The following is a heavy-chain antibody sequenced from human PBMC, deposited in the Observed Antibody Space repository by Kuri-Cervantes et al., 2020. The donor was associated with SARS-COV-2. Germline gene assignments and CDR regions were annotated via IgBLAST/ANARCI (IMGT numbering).Heavy chain of an antibody. V-gene: IGHV4-61*09. CDR3: ARVPEGGYSFQH. D-gene: IGHD6-13*01. CDR2: IYTSGST. Sequence: SQTLSLTCTVSGGSISSGSYYWSWIRQPAGKGLEWIGHIYTSGSTNYNPSLKSRVTISVDTSKNQFSLKLSSVTAADTAVYYCARVPEGGYSFQHWGQGTLVTVSS. CDR1: GGSISSGSYY. J-gene: IGHJ1*01.